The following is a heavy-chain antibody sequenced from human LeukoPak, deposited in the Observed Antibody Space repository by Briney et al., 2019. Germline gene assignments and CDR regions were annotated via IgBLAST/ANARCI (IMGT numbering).Heavy chain of an antibody. D-gene: IGHD6-13*01. J-gene: IGHJ5*02. Sequence: GASVKVSCKASGYTFTGYYMHWVRQDLRQGLQWMGWINPNSGGTDYAQKFQGRVTMTRKTSISTAYMELSSLRSEDTAVYYCARGRGSSSWHVVDPWGQGTLVTVYS. CDR1: GYTFTGYY. CDR2: INPNSGGT. V-gene: IGHV1-2*02. CDR3: ARGRGSSSWHVVDP.